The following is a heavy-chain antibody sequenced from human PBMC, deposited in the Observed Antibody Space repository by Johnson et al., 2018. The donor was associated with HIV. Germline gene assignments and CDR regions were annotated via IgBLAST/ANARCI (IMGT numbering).Heavy chain of an antibody. V-gene: IGHV3-66*03. CDR2: ISGGGGSI. Sequence: VQLVESGGGLIQPGGSLRLSCAASGFTVSSNYMSWVRQAPGKGLEWVSSISGGGGSIYYADSVKGRFTISRDNSKNTLYLQMNSRRAEDTAVYYCAKGVSIVVIKDLSGAFDIWSQGTMVTVSS. D-gene: IGHD3-22*01. CDR3: AKGVSIVVIKDLSGAFDI. J-gene: IGHJ3*02. CDR1: GFTVSSNY.